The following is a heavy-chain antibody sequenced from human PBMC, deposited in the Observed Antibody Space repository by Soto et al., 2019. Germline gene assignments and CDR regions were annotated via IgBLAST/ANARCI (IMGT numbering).Heavy chain of an antibody. Sequence: QVQLVQSGAEVKKPGSSVKVSCKASGGTFSSYTISWVRQAPGQGLEWMGRIIPILGIANYAQKFQGRVTTTADKSRSTAYMELSSLRSEDTAVYYCAGYCSSTSCYRDYYYYGMDVWGQGTTVTVSS. CDR2: IIPILGIA. CDR1: GGTFSSYT. D-gene: IGHD2-2*02. V-gene: IGHV1-69*02. J-gene: IGHJ6*02. CDR3: AGYCSSTSCYRDYYYYGMDV.